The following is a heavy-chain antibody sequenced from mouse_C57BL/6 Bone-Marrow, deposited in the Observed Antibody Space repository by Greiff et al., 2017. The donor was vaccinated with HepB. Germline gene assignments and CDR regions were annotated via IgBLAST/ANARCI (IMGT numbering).Heavy chain of an antibody. Sequence: VHVKQSGPELVKPGASVKISCKASGYSFTDYNMNWVKQSNGKSLEWIGVINPNYGTTSYNQKFKGKATLTVDQSSSTAYMQLNSLTSEDSAVYYCARRKTVYSKGYYFDYWGQGTTLTVSS. J-gene: IGHJ2*01. CDR3: ARRKTVYSKGYYFDY. V-gene: IGHV1-39*01. CDR1: GYSFTDYN. CDR2: INPNYGTT. D-gene: IGHD2-5*01.